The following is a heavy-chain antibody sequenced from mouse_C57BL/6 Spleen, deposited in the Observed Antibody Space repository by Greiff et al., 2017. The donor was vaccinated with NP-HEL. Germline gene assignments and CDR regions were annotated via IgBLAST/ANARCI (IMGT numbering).Heavy chain of an antibody. Sequence: QVQLKESGPELVKPGASVKISCKASGYAFSSSWMNWVKQRPGKGLEWIGRIYPGDGDTNYNGKFKGKATLTADKSSRTAYMQLSSLTSEDSAVYFCARAAQATNYYYAMDYWGQGTSVTVSS. V-gene: IGHV1-82*01. D-gene: IGHD3-2*02. CDR1: GYAFSSSW. CDR2: IYPGDGDT. J-gene: IGHJ4*01. CDR3: ARAAQATNYYYAMDY.